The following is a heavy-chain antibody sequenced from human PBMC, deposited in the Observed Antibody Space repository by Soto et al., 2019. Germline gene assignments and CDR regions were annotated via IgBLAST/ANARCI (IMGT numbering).Heavy chain of an antibody. J-gene: IGHJ5*02. Sequence: GGSLRLSCAASGFTFSAYNMTWVRQAPGKGLEWVATIKQDGSDKYYVDSVKGRFTISRDNAKNSLYLQMNSLRAEDTAVYYCARDDYGDAGGWFDPWGKGTLVTVSS. CDR2: IKQDGSDK. CDR3: ARDDYGDAGGWFDP. V-gene: IGHV3-7*05. D-gene: IGHD4-17*01. CDR1: GFTFSAYN.